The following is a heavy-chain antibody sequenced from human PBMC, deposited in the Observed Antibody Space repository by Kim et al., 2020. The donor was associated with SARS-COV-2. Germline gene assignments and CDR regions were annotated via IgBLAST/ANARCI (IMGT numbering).Heavy chain of an antibody. CDR3: ARGGPNLGSYIYYYYGMDV. V-gene: IGHV7-4-1*02. D-gene: IGHD3-10*01. CDR1: GYTFTSYA. J-gene: IGHJ6*02. CDR2: INTNTGNP. Sequence: ASVKVSCNASGYTFTSYAMNWVRQAPGQGLEWMGWINTNTGNPTYAQGFTGRFVFSLDTSVSTAYLQISSLKAEDTAVYYCARGGPNLGSYIYYYYGMDVWGQGTTVTVSS.